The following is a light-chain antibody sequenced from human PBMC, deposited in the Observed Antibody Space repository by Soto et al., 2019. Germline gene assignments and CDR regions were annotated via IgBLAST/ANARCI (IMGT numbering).Light chain of an antibody. CDR1: SGSVSTTYY. CDR3: ALYMGRRISV. J-gene: IGLJ2*01. Sequence: QAVVTQEPSFSVSPGGTVTLTCGLTSGSVSTTYYPSWYQQTPGQAPRTLIYNPNTRSSGVPDRFSASILGNKAALTITGAQPDDKSEYYCALYMGRRISVFGGGNKLTVL. CDR2: NPN. V-gene: IGLV8-61*01.